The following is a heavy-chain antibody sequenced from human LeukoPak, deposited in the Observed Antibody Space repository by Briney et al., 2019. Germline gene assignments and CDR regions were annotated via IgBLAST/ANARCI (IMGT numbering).Heavy chain of an antibody. CDR1: GGSISSSSYY. V-gene: IGHV4-39*02. Sequence: SETLSLTCTVSGGSISSSSYYWGWIRQPPGKGLEWIGSIYYSGSTYYNPSLKSRVTISVDTSKNQFSLKLSSVTAADTAVYYCGREDRIVLGNDAFDIWGRGTMVTVSS. CDR3: GREDRIVLGNDAFDI. CDR2: IYYSGST. J-gene: IGHJ3*02. D-gene: IGHD2-2*01.